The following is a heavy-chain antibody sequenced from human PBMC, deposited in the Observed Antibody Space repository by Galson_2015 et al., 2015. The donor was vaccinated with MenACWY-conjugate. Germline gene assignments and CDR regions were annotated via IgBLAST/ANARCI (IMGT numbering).Heavy chain of an antibody. CDR2: ISDSGAAT. CDR1: GFTFRKYA. V-gene: IGHV3-23*01. CDR3: AKDVYMDV. J-gene: IGHJ6*03. Sequence: SLRLSCAASGFTFRKYAMSWVRQAPGKGLEWVAIISDSGAATHYIDSVKGRFTISRDNSKNTLYLQMSRLRAEVTALYYCAKDVYMDVWGKGTTVPVSS.